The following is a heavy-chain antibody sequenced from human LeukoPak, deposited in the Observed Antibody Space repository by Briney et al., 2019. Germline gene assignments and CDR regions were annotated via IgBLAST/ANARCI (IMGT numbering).Heavy chain of an antibody. CDR1: GGSISSYY. CDR2: IYYSGST. Sequence: PSETLSLTCTVSGGSISSYYWSWIRQPPGKGLEWIGYIYYSGSTNYNPSHKSRVTISVDTSKNQFSLKLSSVTAADTAVYYCAREETANNWFDPWGQGTLVTVSS. D-gene: IGHD5-24*01. V-gene: IGHV4-59*01. J-gene: IGHJ5*02. CDR3: AREETANNWFDP.